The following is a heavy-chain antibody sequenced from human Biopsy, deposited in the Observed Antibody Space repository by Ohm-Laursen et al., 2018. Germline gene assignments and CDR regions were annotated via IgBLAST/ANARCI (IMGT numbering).Heavy chain of an antibody. Sequence: SLRLSCAASGFAFSSFVMTWVRQAPGKGLEWVSTITASGVSTYYADSVRGRLTISRDNSQNTLFLQMSSLRAEDTAVYYCAKYTPTIFGVVSDDALDLWGQGTMVTVSS. D-gene: IGHD3-3*01. J-gene: IGHJ3*01. CDR1: GFAFSSFV. V-gene: IGHV3-23*01. CDR3: AKYTPTIFGVVSDDALDL. CDR2: ITASGVST.